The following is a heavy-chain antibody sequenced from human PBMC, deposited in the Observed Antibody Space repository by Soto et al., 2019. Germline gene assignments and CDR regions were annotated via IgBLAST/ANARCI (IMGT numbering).Heavy chain of an antibody. CDR1: GFTFSSYA. Sequence: GSLRLSCAASGFTFSSYAMSWVRQAPGKGLEWVSSISASSSSTYYADSVKGRFTISRDNAKNSLYLQMNSLRAEDTGVYYCARDYYDSSGFDIWGQGTMVTVSS. CDR2: ISASSSST. V-gene: IGHV3-21*06. D-gene: IGHD3-22*01. J-gene: IGHJ3*02. CDR3: ARDYYDSSGFDI.